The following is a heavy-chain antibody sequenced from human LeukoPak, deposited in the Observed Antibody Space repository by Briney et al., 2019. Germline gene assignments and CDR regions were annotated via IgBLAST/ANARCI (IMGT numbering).Heavy chain of an antibody. CDR2: IYSGGST. CDR3: ARDRVNWNDVGGLFDY. Sequence: GGSLRLSCAASGFTVSSNYMSWVRQAPGKGLEWVSLIYSGGSTSYADSVKGRFTFSRDNSKNTLYLQMNSLRAKDTAVDYCARDRVNWNDVGGLFDYWGQGTLVTVSS. CDR1: GFTVSSNY. J-gene: IGHJ4*02. V-gene: IGHV3-53*01. D-gene: IGHD1-1*01.